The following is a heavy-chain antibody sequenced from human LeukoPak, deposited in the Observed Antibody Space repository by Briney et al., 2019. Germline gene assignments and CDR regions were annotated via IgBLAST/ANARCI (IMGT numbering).Heavy chain of an antibody. Sequence: GASVKVSCKASGYTFTGYYIHWVRQAPGQGLEWIGWINPNSGGTSYAQKFQGRVIMTRDTSISTAYMELRRLRSDDTAVYYCARDLVVCSSTSCYNSKDAFDIWGQGTVVTVSS. CDR1: GYTFTGYY. V-gene: IGHV1-2*02. CDR3: ARDLVVCSSTSCYNSKDAFDI. J-gene: IGHJ3*02. D-gene: IGHD2-2*02. CDR2: INPNSGGT.